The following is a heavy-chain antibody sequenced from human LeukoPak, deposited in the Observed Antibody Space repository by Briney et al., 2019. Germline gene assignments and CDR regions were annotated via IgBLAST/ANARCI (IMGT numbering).Heavy chain of an antibody. D-gene: IGHD4-17*01. CDR2: ISSSSYT. CDR3: ARDSFGDYECLADY. J-gene: IGHJ4*02. Sequence: GGSLRLSCAASGFTFGDYYMSWIRQAPGKGLEWVSYISSSSYTNYADSVKGRFTISRDNAKNSLYLQMNSLRAEDTAVYYCARDSFGDYECLADYWGQGTLVTVSS. V-gene: IGHV3-11*06. CDR1: GFTFGDYY.